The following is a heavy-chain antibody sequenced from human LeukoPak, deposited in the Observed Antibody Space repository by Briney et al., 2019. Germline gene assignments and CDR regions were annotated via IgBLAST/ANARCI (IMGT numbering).Heavy chain of an antibody. CDR3: ARAERGGSSFDY. CDR1: GASISSSSYY. J-gene: IGHJ4*02. D-gene: IGHD6-6*01. CDR2: IYDSGRT. V-gene: IGHV4-39*07. Sequence: KPSETLSLTCTVSGASISSSSYYWGWIRQSPGRGLEWIGSIYDSGRTYYNPSLRSRVTVSVDTSKNQFSLRLSSVTAADTAVYYCARAERGGSSFDYWGQGTLVTVSS.